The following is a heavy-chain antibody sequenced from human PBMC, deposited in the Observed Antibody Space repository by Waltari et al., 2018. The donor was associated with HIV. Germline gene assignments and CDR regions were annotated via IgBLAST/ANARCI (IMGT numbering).Heavy chain of an antibody. V-gene: IGHV3-33*06. D-gene: IGHD3-16*01. CDR1: GFTFSSYG. CDR3: VKERGPFNGFDI. Sequence: QVYLMESGGGVVQPGGSLKLSCAASGFTFSSYGMHWVRQAPGKGLEWVAVIWSDGYNKFYADSVRCRFTFSRDNSKYSLSLQMNSLRAEDTALYYCVKERGPFNGFDIWGQGTMVTVSS. J-gene: IGHJ3*02. CDR2: IWSDGYNK.